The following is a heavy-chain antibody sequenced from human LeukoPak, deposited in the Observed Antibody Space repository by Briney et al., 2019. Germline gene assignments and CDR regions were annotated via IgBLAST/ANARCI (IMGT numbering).Heavy chain of an antibody. CDR3: ARHITMVREVPSYYYGVDV. Sequence: SETLPLTCTVSGGSISSYYWSWIRQPPGKGLEWIGYIYYSGSTNYNPSLKSRVTISVDTSKNQSSLKLSSVTAADTAVYYCARHITMVREVPSYYYGVDVWGQGTTVTVSS. CDR2: IYYSGST. V-gene: IGHV4-59*01. J-gene: IGHJ6*02. CDR1: GGSISSYY. D-gene: IGHD3-10*01.